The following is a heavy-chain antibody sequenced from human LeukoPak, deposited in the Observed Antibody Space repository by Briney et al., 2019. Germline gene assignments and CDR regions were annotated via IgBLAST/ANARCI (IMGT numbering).Heavy chain of an antibody. CDR3: ATDTYYYDSSGYYSDY. V-gene: IGHV1-2*02. CDR1: GYTFTGYY. Sequence: GASVKVSCKASGYTFTGYYMHWVRQAPGQGLEWMGWINPNSGGTNYAQKFQGRVTMRRDTSISTAYMELSRLRSDDTAVYYCATDTYYYDSSGYYSDYWGQGTLVTVSS. J-gene: IGHJ4*02. CDR2: INPNSGGT. D-gene: IGHD3-22*01.